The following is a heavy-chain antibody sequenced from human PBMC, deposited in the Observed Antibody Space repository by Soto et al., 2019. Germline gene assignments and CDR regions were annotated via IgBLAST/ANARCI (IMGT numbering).Heavy chain of an antibody. D-gene: IGHD1-1*01. CDR1: GFTFRNYG. CDR2: ISHDGNLA. V-gene: IGHV3-30*18. J-gene: IGHJ4*02. Sequence: QVQLVESGGGVVQPGRSLRLSCAASGFTFRNYGMHWVRQAPGKGLEWVIVISHDGNLAYYADSVKGRFTISRDNSKNTLYLQMNSLRTVYTAMYYCAKEGPITNWYFDYWGQGTVVTVSS. CDR3: AKEGPITNWYFDY.